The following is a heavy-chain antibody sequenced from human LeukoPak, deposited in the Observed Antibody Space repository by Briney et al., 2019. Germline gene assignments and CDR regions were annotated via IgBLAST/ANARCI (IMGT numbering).Heavy chain of an antibody. CDR3: ARVRALRYFDWSNAVGNLDY. D-gene: IGHD3-9*01. Sequence: SETLSLTCAVYGGSFSGYYWSWIRQPPGKGLEWIGEINHSGSTNYNPSLKSRVTISVDTSKNQFSLKLSSVTAAGTAVYYCARVRALRYFDWSNAVGNLDYWGQGTLVTVSS. V-gene: IGHV4-34*01. CDR1: GGSFSGYY. J-gene: IGHJ4*02. CDR2: INHSGST.